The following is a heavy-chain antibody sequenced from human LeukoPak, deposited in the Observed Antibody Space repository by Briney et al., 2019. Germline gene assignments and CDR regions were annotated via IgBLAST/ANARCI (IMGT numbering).Heavy chain of an antibody. CDR3: AKERIITIYYYYGMDV. CDR2: ISYDGGNK. D-gene: IGHD3-9*01. Sequence: GRSLRLSCAVSGFTLSSYGMHWVRQAPGKGLEWVAVISYDGGNKYYADSVKGRFTISRDNSKNTLYLQMNSLRAEDTAVYYCAKERIITIYYYYGMDVWGQGTTVTVSS. J-gene: IGHJ6*02. CDR1: GFTLSSYG. V-gene: IGHV3-30*18.